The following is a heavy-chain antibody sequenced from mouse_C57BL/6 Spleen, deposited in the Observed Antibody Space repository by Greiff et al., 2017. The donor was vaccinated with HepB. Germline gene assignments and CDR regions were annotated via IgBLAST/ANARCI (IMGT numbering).Heavy chain of an antibody. V-gene: IGHV1-55*01. CDR3: ARHEEGLYYGNSYFDY. CDR1: GYTFTSYW. CDR2: IYPGSGST. D-gene: IGHD2-1*01. J-gene: IGHJ2*01. Sequence: QVQLQQPGAELVKPGASVKMSCKASGYTFTSYWITWVKQRPGQGLEWIGDIYPGSGSTNYNEKFKSKATLTVDTSSSTVYMELSRLTSEDSAVYFCARHEEGLYYGNSYFDYWGQGTTLTVSS.